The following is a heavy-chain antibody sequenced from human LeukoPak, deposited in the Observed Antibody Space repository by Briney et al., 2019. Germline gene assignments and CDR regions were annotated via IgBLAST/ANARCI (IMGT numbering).Heavy chain of an antibody. D-gene: IGHD3-3*01. CDR3: ARVFATYYDFWSGYSPYFDY. J-gene: IGHJ4*02. V-gene: IGHV1-8*03. Sequence: ASVKVSCKASGYTFTGYYMHWVRQATGQGLEWMGWMNPNSGNTGYAQKFQGRVTITRNTSISTAYMGLSSLRSEDTAVYYCARVFATYYDFWSGYSPYFDYWGQGTLVTVSS. CDR2: MNPNSGNT. CDR1: GYTFTGYY.